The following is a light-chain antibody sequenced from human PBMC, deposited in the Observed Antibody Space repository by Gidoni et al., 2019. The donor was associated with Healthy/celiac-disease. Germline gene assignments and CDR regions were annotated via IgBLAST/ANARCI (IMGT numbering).Light chain of an antibody. CDR1: QSVTSSY. CDR2: GAS. V-gene: IGKV3-20*01. J-gene: IGKJ4*01. Sequence: VTLSCRASQSVTSSYLAWYQRKPGQAPRLLIYGASSRATGIPDRFSGSGSGTDFTLTISRLEPEDFAVYYCQQYGSSPLTFGGGTKVEIK. CDR3: QQYGSSPLT.